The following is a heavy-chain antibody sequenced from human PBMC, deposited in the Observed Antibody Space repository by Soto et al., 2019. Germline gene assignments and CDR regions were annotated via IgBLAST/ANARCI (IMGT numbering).Heavy chain of an antibody. J-gene: IGHJ5*02. CDR2: ISYDGSNK. CDR1: GFTFSSYG. CDR3: AKDDTSTFGGVIPCTA. Sequence: QVQLVESGGGVVQPGRSLRLSCAASGFTFSSYGMHWVRQAPGKGLEWVAVISYDGSNKYYADSVKGRFTISRDNSKNTLYLQMNSLRAEDTAVYYCAKDDTSTFGGVIPCTAWGQGTLVTVSS. D-gene: IGHD3-16*02. V-gene: IGHV3-30*18.